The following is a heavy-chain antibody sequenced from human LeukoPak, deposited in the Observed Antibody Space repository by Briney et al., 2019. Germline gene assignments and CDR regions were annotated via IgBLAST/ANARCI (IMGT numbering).Heavy chain of an antibody. D-gene: IGHD2-15*01. CDR3: ARAPRRTYCSGGSCYLDY. CDR2: INPSGGST. CDR1: GYTFTSYY. V-gene: IGHV1-46*01. J-gene: IGHJ4*02. Sequence: ASVKVSCKASGYTFTSYYMHWVRQAPGQGLEWMGIINPSGGSTSYAQKFQGRVTMTRDTSTSTVYMELSSLRSEDTAVYYCARAPRRTYCSGGSCYLDYWGQGTLVTVSS.